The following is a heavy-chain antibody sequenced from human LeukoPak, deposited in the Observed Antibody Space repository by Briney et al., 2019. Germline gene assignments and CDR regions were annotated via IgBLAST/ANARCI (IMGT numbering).Heavy chain of an antibody. D-gene: IGHD2-2*01. CDR1: GYSFTSYW. J-gene: IGHJ6*02. CDR3: ATYQLPYYYYYGMDV. Sequence: HGESLKTSCKGSGYSFTSYWIGWVRQMPRKGLEWMGIIYPGDSDTRYSPSFQGQVTISADKSISTAYLQWSSLKASDTAMYYCATYQLPYYYYYGMDVWGQGTTVTVSS. CDR2: IYPGDSDT. V-gene: IGHV5-51*01.